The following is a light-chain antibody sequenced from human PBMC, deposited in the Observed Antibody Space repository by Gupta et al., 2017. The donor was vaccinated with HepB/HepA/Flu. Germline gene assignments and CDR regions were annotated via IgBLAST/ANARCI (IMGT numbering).Light chain of an antibody. CDR3: SAWDDSLNGQV. J-gene: IGLJ1*01. CDR1: SSNIGSNT. V-gene: IGLV1-44*01. CDR2: SNN. Sequence: QSVLTQPPSASVTPGQRVTISCSGSSSNIGSNTVNWYQQLPGTAPKLLIYSNNHRPSGVPDRFSGSKSGTSASLAISGLQSEDEADYYCSAWDDSLNGQVFGTGTKVTVL.